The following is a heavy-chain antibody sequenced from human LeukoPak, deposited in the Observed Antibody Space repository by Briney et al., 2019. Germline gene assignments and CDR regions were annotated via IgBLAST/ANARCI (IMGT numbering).Heavy chain of an antibody. J-gene: IGHJ6*04. D-gene: IGHD5-12*01. CDR3: ARADRGYSGYDVYYYYYYGMDV. Sequence: GGSLRLSCAASGFTFSSYSMNWVRQAPGKGLEWVSSISSSSSYIYYADSVKGRFTISRDNAKNSLYLQMNSLRAEDTAVYYCARADRGYSGYDVYYYYYYGMDVWGKGTTVTVSS. CDR2: ISSSSSYI. CDR1: GFTFSSYS. V-gene: IGHV3-21*01.